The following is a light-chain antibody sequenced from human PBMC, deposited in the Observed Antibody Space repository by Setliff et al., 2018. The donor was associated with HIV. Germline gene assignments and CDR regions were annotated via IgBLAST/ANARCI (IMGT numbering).Light chain of an antibody. CDR2: GNT. J-gene: IGLJ2*01. Sequence: QSALTQPPSVSGAPGQRVTISCTGNSSNIGAGFDVHWYQQLPGTAPKLLIYGNTKRPSGVPDRFSGSKSGTSASLAITGLQAEDEADYYCQSYDSSLSVSDGGFGGGTKVTVL. V-gene: IGLV1-40*01. CDR3: QSYDSSLSVSDGG. CDR1: SSNIGAGFD.